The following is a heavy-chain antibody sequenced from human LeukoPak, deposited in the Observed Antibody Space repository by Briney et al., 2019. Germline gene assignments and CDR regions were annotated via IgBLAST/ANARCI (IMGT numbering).Heavy chain of an antibody. CDR3: AKDRVIATGIGEFDY. J-gene: IGHJ4*02. CDR2: ISGSGDTT. Sequence: PSETLSLTCTVSGGSLSSSRTYSWGWIRQPPGKGLEWVSAISGSGDTTYYADSVKGRFTISRDSSRNTLYLHMNSLRAEDTAVYYCAKDRVIATGIGEFDYWGQGTLVTVSS. CDR1: GGSLSSSRTYS. D-gene: IGHD6-13*01. V-gene: IGHV3-23*01.